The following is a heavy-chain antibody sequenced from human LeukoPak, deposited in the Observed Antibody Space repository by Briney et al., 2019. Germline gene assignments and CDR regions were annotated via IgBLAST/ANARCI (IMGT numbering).Heavy chain of an antibody. D-gene: IGHD4-23*01. J-gene: IGHJ4*02. Sequence: PSETLSLTCTVSGGSISSYYWSWIRQPPGKGLEWIGCIYYSGSTNYNPSLKSRVTISVDTSKNQFSLKLSSVTAADTAVYYCARGPLGRWVTIDYWGQGALVTVSS. CDR3: ARGPLGRWVTIDY. CDR2: IYYSGST. V-gene: IGHV4-59*01. CDR1: GGSISSYY.